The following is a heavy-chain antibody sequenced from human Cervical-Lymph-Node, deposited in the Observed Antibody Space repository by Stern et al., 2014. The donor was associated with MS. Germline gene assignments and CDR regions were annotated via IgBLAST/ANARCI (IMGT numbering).Heavy chain of an antibody. D-gene: IGHD1-1*01. J-gene: IGHJ5*02. CDR3: ARDLEGVASNWFDP. CDR1: GFTFSNYW. Sequence: VQLVESGGGLVQPGGSLRLSCAASGFTFSNYWMSWVRQAPGKGLEWVANINQDGGEKYYGDSVKGRFTTSRDNAKNPLYLQMDSLRAEDTAVYYCARDLEGVASNWFDPWGQGTLVTVSS. V-gene: IGHV3-7*01. CDR2: INQDGGEK.